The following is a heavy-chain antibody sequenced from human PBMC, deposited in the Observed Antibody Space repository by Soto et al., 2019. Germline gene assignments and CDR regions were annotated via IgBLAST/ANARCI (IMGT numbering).Heavy chain of an antibody. Sequence: PSETLSLTCTVSGGSISSGGYLWSWIRQHPGKGLEWVGYIYYSGSTYYNLSLKSRVSISGDTSKNQFSLKLSSVTAADTAVYYCARGGWIMNQFDSWGQGTLVTVSS. D-gene: IGHD5-12*01. CDR2: IYYSGST. J-gene: IGHJ4*02. CDR3: ARGGWIMNQFDS. V-gene: IGHV4-31*03. CDR1: GGSISSGGYL.